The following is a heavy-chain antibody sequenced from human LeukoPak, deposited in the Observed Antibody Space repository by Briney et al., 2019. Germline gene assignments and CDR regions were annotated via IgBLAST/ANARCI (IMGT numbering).Heavy chain of an antibody. Sequence: GASVKVSCKASGYTFTSYGISWVRQAPGQGLEWMGWISAYNGNTNYAQKLQGRVTMTTDTSTSTAYMELRSLRSDDTAVYYCARVRFDFWSGYYPACIDYWGQGTLVTVSS. J-gene: IGHJ4*02. D-gene: IGHD3-3*01. CDR1: GYTFTSYG. CDR2: ISAYNGNT. CDR3: ARVRFDFWSGYYPACIDY. V-gene: IGHV1-18*01.